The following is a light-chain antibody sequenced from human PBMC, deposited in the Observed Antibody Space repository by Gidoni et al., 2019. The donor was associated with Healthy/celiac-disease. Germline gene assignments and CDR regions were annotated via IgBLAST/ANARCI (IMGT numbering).Light chain of an antibody. Sequence: EIVLTQSPGTLSLSPGERATLSCRASQSVSRRYLAWYQQKPGQAPRLLIYGASSRATVIPDRFSGRGSGTDFTLTISRLEPEDFAVYYCQQYGSSPLTFGGGTKVEIK. CDR1: QSVSRRY. CDR2: GAS. V-gene: IGKV3-20*01. J-gene: IGKJ4*01. CDR3: QQYGSSPLT.